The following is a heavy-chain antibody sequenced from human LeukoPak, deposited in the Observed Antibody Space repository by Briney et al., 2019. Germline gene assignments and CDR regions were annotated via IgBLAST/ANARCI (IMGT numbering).Heavy chain of an antibody. J-gene: IGHJ3*02. CDR3: ARDRSGPGAFDI. D-gene: IGHD3-10*01. CDR2: INSDGSST. CDR1: GFTFSSYS. V-gene: IGHV3-74*01. Sequence: GGSLRLSCAASGFTFSSYSMNWVRQAPGKGLVWVSRINSDGSSTSYADSVKGRFTISRDNAKNSLYLQMNSLRAEDTAVYYCARDRSGPGAFDIWGQGTMVTVSS.